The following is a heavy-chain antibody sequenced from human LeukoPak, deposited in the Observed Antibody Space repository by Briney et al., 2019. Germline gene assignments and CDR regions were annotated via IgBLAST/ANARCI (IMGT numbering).Heavy chain of an antibody. Sequence: SETLSLTCAVSSGSISSSNWWSWVRQPPGKGLEWIGQIDLGGNTYYNPSLKSRVAMSLDKSENQFSLKLSSVTAADTAVYYCARHRTGYTFGFDYWGQGTLVTVSS. CDR2: IDLGGNT. CDR3: ARHRTGYTFGFDY. J-gene: IGHJ4*02. V-gene: IGHV4-4*02. CDR1: SGSISSSNW. D-gene: IGHD5-18*01.